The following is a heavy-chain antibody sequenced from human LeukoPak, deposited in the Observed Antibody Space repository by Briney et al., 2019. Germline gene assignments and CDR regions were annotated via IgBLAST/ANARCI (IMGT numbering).Heavy chain of an antibody. Sequence: GGSLRLSCAASGFTFSSYGMHWVRQAPGKGLEWVAVISYDGSNKYYADSVKGRFTISRDNSKNTLYLQMNSLRAEDTAVYYCAKDRGSSWYLVDYWGQGTLVTVSS. CDR2: ISYDGSNK. V-gene: IGHV3-30*12. CDR1: GFTFSSYG. D-gene: IGHD6-13*01. J-gene: IGHJ4*02. CDR3: AKDRGSSWYLVDY.